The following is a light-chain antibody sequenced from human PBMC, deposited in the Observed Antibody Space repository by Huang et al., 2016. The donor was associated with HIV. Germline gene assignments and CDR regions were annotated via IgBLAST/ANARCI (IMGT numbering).Light chain of an antibody. CDR1: QSVSNY. CDR3: QHRSDWPPIT. V-gene: IGKV3-11*01. CDR2: DAS. Sequence: EIALTQSPDTLSLSPGERATLSCRASQSVSNYLAWYQQKPGQAPRLLIYDASNRATGIPDRFSGSGSGTDFTLTISSLEPEDFALYYCQHRSDWPPITFGPGTKVDIK. J-gene: IGKJ3*01.